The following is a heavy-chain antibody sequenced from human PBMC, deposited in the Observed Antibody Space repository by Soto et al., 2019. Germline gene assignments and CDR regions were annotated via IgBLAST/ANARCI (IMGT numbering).Heavy chain of an antibody. V-gene: IGHV3-48*03. CDR3: ARDIMYCSGGSCCD. J-gene: IGHJ4*02. Sequence: GGSRRRSCSASGLTFRSFEMIWVRQAPGKGLEWVSYISSGASTMYYADSVKGRFTISRDNAKNSLYLQLNSLRDEYKALYYCARDIMYCSGGSCCDWGPGT. D-gene: IGHD2-15*01. CDR1: GLTFRSFE. CDR2: ISSGASTM.